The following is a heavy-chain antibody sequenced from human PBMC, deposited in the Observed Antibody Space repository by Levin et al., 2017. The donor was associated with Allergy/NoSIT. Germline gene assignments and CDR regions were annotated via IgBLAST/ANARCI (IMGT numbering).Heavy chain of an antibody. D-gene: IGHD3-10*01. CDR3: ARGYGSGIYDY. V-gene: IGHV4-30-2*01. CDR1: GGSISSGGYS. Sequence: RSQTLSLTCAVSGGSISSGGYSWSWIRQPPGKGLEWIGYIYHSGSTYYNPSLKSRVTISVDRSKNQFSLKLSSVTAADTAVYYCARGYGSGIYDYWGQGTLVTVSS. CDR2: IYHSGST. J-gene: IGHJ4*02.